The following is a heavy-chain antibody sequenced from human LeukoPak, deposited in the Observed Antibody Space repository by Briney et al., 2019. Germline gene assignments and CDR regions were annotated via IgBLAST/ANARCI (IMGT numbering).Heavy chain of an antibody. CDR1: GFTVSSNY. CDR3: ARGPAVPAAIRAYYYYYYGMDV. D-gene: IGHD2-2*02. CDR2: IYSGGST. Sequence: GGSLRLSCAASGFTVSSNYMSWVRQAPGKGLEWVSVIYSGGSTYYADSVKGRFTISRDNSKNTLYLQMNSLRAEDTAVYYCARGPAVPAAIRAYYYYYYGMDVWGQGTTVTVSS. V-gene: IGHV3-53*01. J-gene: IGHJ6*02.